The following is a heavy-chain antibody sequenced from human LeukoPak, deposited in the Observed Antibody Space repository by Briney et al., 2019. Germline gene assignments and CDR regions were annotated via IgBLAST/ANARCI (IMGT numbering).Heavy chain of an antibody. D-gene: IGHD2-8*02. V-gene: IGHV3-53*01. CDR1: GYTVSNNY. CDR3: ATYRQVLLPFES. CDR2: IFPSGGEI. J-gene: IGHJ4*02. Sequence: GGSPRLSCAVSGYTVSNNYMNWVRKAPGKGLEWVSSIFPSGGEIHYADSVRGRFTISRDNSKSTLSLQMDSLRAEDTAIYYCATYRQVLLPFESWGQGTLVTVSS.